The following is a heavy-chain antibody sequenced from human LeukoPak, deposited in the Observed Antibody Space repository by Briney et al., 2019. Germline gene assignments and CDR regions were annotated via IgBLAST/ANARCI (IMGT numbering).Heavy chain of an antibody. CDR1: GSSISSYY. CDR2: IYYSGST. V-gene: IGHV4-59*01. D-gene: IGHD1-7*01. CDR3: ARGSNWNYQWDPFDP. Sequence: SETLSLTCTVSGSSISSYYWSWIRQPPGKGLEWIGYIYYSGSTNYNPSLKSRVTISVDTSKNQFSLKLSSVTAADTAVYYCARGSNWNYQWDPFDPWGQGTLVTVSS. J-gene: IGHJ5*02.